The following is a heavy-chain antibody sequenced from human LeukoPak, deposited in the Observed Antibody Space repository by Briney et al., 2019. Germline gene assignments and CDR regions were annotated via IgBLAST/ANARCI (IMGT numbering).Heavy chain of an antibody. CDR1: GGTFSSYA. D-gene: IGHD3-3*01. V-gene: IGHV1-46*01. CDR3: ARDVDYDFWSGPSPRAFDI. Sequence: GASVKVSCKASGGTFSSYAISWVRQAPGQGLEWMGIINPSGGSTSYAQKFQGRVTMTRDTSTSTVYMELSSLRSEDTAVYYCARDVDYDFWSGPSPRAFDIWGQGTMVTVSS. CDR2: INPSGGST. J-gene: IGHJ3*02.